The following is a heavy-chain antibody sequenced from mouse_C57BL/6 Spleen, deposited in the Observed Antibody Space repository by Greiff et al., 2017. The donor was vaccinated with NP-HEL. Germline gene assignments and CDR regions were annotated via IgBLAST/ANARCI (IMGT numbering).Heavy chain of an antibody. D-gene: IGHD1-1*01. J-gene: IGHJ3*01. V-gene: IGHV1-62-2*01. Sequence: QVQLQQSGAELVKPGASVKLSCKASGYTFTEYTIHWVKQRSGQGLEWIGWFYPGSGSIKYNEKFKDKATLTADKSSSTVDMELSRLTSEDSAVYFCARHEDRYYYGSSSWFAYWGQGTLVTVSA. CDR2: FYPGSGSI. CDR3: ARHEDRYYYGSSSWFAY. CDR1: GYTFTEYT.